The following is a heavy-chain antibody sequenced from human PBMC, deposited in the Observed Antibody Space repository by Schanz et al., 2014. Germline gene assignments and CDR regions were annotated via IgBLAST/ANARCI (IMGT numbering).Heavy chain of an antibody. Sequence: QVQLVQSGAEVKKPGASVRVSCKVSGYAFTTYGISWVRQAPGQGPEFMGWISTFRNEDTNSAQRFQGRLTMTTDTSTSTAYMDLRSLRSDDTAVYYCARDRRRYCSTASCLHDNWFDPWGQGTLVTVSS. J-gene: IGHJ5*02. D-gene: IGHD2-2*01. CDR2: ISTFRNEDT. CDR1: GYAFTTYG. CDR3: ARDRRRYCSTASCLHDNWFDP. V-gene: IGHV1-18*01.